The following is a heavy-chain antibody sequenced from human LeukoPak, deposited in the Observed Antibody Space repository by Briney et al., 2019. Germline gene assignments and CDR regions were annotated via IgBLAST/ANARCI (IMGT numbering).Heavy chain of an antibody. CDR1: GYTFTGYY. J-gene: IGHJ4*02. V-gene: IGHV1-2*02. CDR2: INPNSGGT. Sequence: GASVKVSCKASGYTFTGYYMHWVRQAPGQGLEWMGWINPNSGGTNYAQKFQGRVTMTRDTSISTAYMELSRLRSDDTAVYYCARGDRIQLWLLYYFDYWGQGTLVTVSS. D-gene: IGHD5-18*01. CDR3: ARGDRIQLWLLYYFDY.